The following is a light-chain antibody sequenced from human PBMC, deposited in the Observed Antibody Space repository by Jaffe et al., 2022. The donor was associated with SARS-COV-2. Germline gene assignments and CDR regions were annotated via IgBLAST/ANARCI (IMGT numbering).Light chain of an antibody. CDR3: QQYGSSPRT. CDR2: GAS. V-gene: IGKV3-20*01. CDR1: QFVSSNS. J-gene: IGKJ2*01. Sequence: EIVLTQSPGTLSLSPGERATLSCRASQFVSSNSLAWYQQKPGQAPRLLIYGASTRATGIPDRFSGSGSGTDFTLTISRLEPEDFAVYYCQQYGSSPRTFGQGTKLEIK.